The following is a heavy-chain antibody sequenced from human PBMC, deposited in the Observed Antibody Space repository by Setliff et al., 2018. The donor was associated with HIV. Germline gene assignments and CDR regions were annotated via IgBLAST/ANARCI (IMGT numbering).Heavy chain of an antibody. Sequence: GGSLRLSCAASGFTFSDYYMSWIRQAPGKGLEWVSYISSSGSTIYYADSVKGRFTISRDNAKNSLYLQMNSLRAEDTAVYYCAREAPHYDYVWGSYRQLSYYFDYWGQGTLVTVSS. D-gene: IGHD3-16*02. CDR3: AREAPHYDYVWGSYRQLSYYFDY. CDR2: ISSSGSTI. V-gene: IGHV3-11*04. CDR1: GFTFSDYY. J-gene: IGHJ4*02.